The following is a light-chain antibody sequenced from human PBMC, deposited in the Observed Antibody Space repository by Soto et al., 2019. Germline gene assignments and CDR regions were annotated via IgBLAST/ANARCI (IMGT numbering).Light chain of an antibody. V-gene: IGKV3D-15*01. J-gene: IGKJ2*02. CDR3: QQYNNWPPGT. CDR1: QSVSSN. CDR2: GAS. Sequence: EIVMTQSPATLSVSPGERATLSCRASQSVSSNLAWYQQKPGQAPRLLIYGASARATGIPARFSGSGSGTEFTLTISSLQYEDFAVYYCQQYNNWPPGTFGQGTKVEI.